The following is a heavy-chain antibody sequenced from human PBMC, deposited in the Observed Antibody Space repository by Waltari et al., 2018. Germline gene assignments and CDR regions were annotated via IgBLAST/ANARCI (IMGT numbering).Heavy chain of an antibody. CDR1: GLTFSNFW. CDR2: INQDGSGE. Sequence: EVQLVESGGGLVQPGGSLRLSCAASGLTFSNFWMSWARQAPGKGLEWVANINQDGSGEYYVDSVKGRFTISRDNAKNSLYLQMNSLRAEDTAVYYCQRGDYWGQGTLVTVSS. CDR3: QRGDY. V-gene: IGHV3-7*04. J-gene: IGHJ4*02.